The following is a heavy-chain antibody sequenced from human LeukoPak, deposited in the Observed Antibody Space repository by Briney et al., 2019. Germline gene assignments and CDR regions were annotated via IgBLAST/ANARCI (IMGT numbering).Heavy chain of an antibody. J-gene: IGHJ5*01. Sequence: PSETLSFTCTVPGGSISNYYWSWIRQPPGKGLEWIAYIYSSGNTYYNPSLKSRVTISVDTSKNQCALERSSVTAAYTAVYYCARLIVFSSDWYEFWGPGTLCSVSS. CDR1: GGSISNYY. CDR3: ARLIVFSSDWYEF. D-gene: IGHD6-19*01. V-gene: IGHV4-59*08. CDR2: IYSSGNT.